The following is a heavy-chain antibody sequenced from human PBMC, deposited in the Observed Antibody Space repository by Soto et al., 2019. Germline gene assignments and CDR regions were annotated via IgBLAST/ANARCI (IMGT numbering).Heavy chain of an antibody. CDR2: IYHSGST. V-gene: IGHV4-4*02. D-gene: IGHD3-10*01. CDR1: GGSISSSNW. J-gene: IGHJ5*02. Sequence: SETLSLTCAVSGGSISSSNWWSWVRQPPGKGLEWIGEIYHSGSTNYNPSLKSRVTISVDKSKNQFSLKLSSVTAADTAVYYCARVKIKLWFGESNWFDPWGQGTLVTVSS. CDR3: ARVKIKLWFGESNWFDP.